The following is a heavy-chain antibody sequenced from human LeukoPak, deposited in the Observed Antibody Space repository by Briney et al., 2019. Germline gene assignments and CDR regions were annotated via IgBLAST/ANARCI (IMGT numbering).Heavy chain of an antibody. CDR1: GFTFSSYA. J-gene: IGHJ4*02. CDR3: AKGRDYYGSGSVY. CDR2: ISGSGGST. Sequence: GGSLRLSCAASGFTFSSYAMSWVRQAPGKGLEWVSAISGSGGSTYYADSVKGRFTISRDNSKNTLYLQMNSLRAEDTAVYYYAKGRDYYGSGSVYWGQGTLVTVSS. D-gene: IGHD3-10*01. V-gene: IGHV3-23*01.